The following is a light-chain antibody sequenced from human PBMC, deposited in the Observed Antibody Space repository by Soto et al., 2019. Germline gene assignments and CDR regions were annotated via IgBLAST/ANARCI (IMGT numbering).Light chain of an antibody. CDR2: EVS. CDR3: SSYTSSSIHDV. J-gene: IGLJ1*01. CDR1: SSEVGGYNY. Sequence: QSVLTQPASVSGSPGQSITISCTGTSSEVGGYNYFSWYQQHPGKAPKLMIYEVSNRPSGVSNRYSGSKSGNTASLTISGLQAEDEADYYCSSYTSSSIHDVFGTGTKVTVL. V-gene: IGLV2-14*01.